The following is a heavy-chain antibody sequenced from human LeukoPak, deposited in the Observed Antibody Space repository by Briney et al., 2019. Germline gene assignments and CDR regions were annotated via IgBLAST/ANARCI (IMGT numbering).Heavy chain of an antibody. J-gene: IGHJ4*02. Sequence: PGGSLRLSCAASGFTVSSNYMTWVRQAPGKGLEWVSLIYSDGSTYYADSVKGRFTISRDNSKNTLYLQMNSLRAEDAAVYYCVGDQSRSFDYWGQGTLVTVSS. CDR2: IYSDGST. CDR3: VGDQSRSFDY. D-gene: IGHD3-10*01. CDR1: GFTVSSNY. V-gene: IGHV3-53*01.